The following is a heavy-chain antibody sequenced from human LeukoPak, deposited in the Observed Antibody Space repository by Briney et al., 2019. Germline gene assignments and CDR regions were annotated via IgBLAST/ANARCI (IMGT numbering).Heavy chain of an antibody. Sequence: SETLSLTCSVSGASVSDGSYYWSWIRQPPGKGLEWIGFLYYSGRTNYSPSLSGRVSTSIDASKNHFSLNLTSVTAADTAVYYCARDYHWCSSTSCYRWFDPWGQGTLVTVSS. CDR1: GASVSDGSYY. CDR2: LYYSGRT. J-gene: IGHJ5*02. D-gene: IGHD2-2*01. CDR3: ARDYHWCSSTSCYRWFDP. V-gene: IGHV4-61*03.